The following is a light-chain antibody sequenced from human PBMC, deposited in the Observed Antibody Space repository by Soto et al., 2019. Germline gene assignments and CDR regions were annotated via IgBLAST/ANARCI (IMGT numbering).Light chain of an antibody. CDR1: SSDVGGYNY. Sequence: QSALTQPASVSGSPGQSITISCTGTSSDVGGYNYVSWYQQHPGKAPKLMIYDVSNRPSGVSNRFSGSKSGNTASLTISGLQAEDEADYYCSSYTSGSTLVFGTGTKVPVL. CDR3: SSYTSGSTLV. CDR2: DVS. J-gene: IGLJ1*01. V-gene: IGLV2-14*01.